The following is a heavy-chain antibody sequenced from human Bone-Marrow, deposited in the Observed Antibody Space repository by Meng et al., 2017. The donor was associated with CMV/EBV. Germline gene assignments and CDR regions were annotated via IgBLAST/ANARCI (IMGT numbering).Heavy chain of an antibody. CDR1: GFTFSSYS. Sequence: ETLSLTCAASGFTFSSYSMNWVRQAPGKGLEWVSYISSSGSTIYYADSVKGRFTISRDNAKNSLYLQMNSLRAEDTAVYYCARARGSADWFDPWGQGTLVTVSS. CDR3: ARARGSADWFDP. V-gene: IGHV3-48*04. J-gene: IGHJ5*02. CDR2: ISSSGSTI.